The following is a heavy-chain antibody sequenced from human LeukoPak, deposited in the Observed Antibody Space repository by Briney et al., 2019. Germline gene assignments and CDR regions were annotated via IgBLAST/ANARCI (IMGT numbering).Heavy chain of an antibody. Sequence: GSLRLSCEASGFIFSTYAMSCVRQAPGKGLEWVSAIGGSAGGAFYADSVKGRFTISRDNSKNTLYLQMNSLRAEDTAIYYCAKKGCTSISCYNNFWGQGTLVTVSS. D-gene: IGHD2-2*02. CDR1: GFIFSTYA. CDR2: IGGSAGGA. CDR3: AKKGCTSISCYNNF. V-gene: IGHV3-23*01. J-gene: IGHJ4*02.